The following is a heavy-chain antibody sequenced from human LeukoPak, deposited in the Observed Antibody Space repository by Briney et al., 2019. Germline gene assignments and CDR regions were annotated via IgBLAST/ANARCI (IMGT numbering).Heavy chain of an antibody. Sequence: PGGSLRLSCAASGFTSSSYWMHWVRQVPGKGLVWVSRISGDGTARNYADSVKGRFTISRDDAKNTGDLQMNSLRGEDTAVYYCVRGRGSYGWFDPWGQGTLVTVSS. J-gene: IGHJ5*02. CDR3: VRGRGSYGWFDP. CDR2: ISGDGTAR. V-gene: IGHV3-74*01. CDR1: GFTSSSYW. D-gene: IGHD3-10*01.